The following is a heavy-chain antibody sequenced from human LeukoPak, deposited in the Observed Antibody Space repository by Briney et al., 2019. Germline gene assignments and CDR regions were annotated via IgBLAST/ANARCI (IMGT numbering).Heavy chain of an antibody. Sequence: ASVKVSCKASGYTFTSYYMHWVRQAPGQGLEWMGWMNPNSGDTQYAQKFQGRVTMTRDTSISTAYLELSSLRSEDTAVFYCGRESGFYGSGTRYWGQGTLVTVSS. D-gene: IGHD3-10*01. V-gene: IGHV1-8*02. CDR1: GYTFTSYY. J-gene: IGHJ4*02. CDR2: MNPNSGDT. CDR3: GRESGFYGSGTRY.